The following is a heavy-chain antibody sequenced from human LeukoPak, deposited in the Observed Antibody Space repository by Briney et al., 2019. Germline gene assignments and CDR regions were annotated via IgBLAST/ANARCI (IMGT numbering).Heavy chain of an antibody. Sequence: SETLSLTCTVSGGSISSSSYYWGWIRQPPGKGLEGIGSISYSGSTFYHPSLKSRVTISVDPSKNQFSLKLSSVTAADTAVYYCATLIAAAGNFDYWGQGTLVTVSS. CDR1: GGSISSSSYY. V-gene: IGHV4-39*07. J-gene: IGHJ4*02. CDR2: ISYSGST. D-gene: IGHD6-13*01. CDR3: ATLIAAAGNFDY.